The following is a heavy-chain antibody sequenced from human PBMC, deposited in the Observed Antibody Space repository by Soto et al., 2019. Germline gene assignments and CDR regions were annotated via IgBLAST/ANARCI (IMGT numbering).Heavy chain of an antibody. V-gene: IGHV3-23*01. CDR1: GFTFSSYA. D-gene: IGHD2-2*01. CDR3: AKDKGFAMSPLGGAFDI. CDR2: ISGSGGST. J-gene: IGHJ3*02. Sequence: EVQLLESGGGLVQPGGSLRLSCAASGFTFSSYAMSWVRQAPGKWLEWVSAISGSGGSTYYADSVKGRFTISRDNSKNTLYLQMNSLRAEDTAVYYCAKDKGFAMSPLGGAFDIWGQGTMVTVSS.